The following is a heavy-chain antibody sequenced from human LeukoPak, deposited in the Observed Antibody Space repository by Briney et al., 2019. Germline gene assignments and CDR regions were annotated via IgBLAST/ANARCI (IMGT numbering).Heavy chain of an antibody. CDR3: AREPGDDYGDYVDY. Sequence: SETLSLTCTVSGGSISSYYWSWIRQPAGKGLEWIGRIYTSGSTNYNPSLKSRVNISVNKSKNQFSLKLSSVTAADTAVYYCAREPGDDYGDYVDYWGQGTLVTVSS. D-gene: IGHD4-17*01. CDR1: GGSISSYY. CDR2: IYTSGST. J-gene: IGHJ4*02. V-gene: IGHV4-4*07.